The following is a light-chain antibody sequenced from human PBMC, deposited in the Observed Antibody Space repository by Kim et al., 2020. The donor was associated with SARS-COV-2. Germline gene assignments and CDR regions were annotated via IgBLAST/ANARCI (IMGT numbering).Light chain of an antibody. CDR1: SSNIGAGYE. CDR3: QSYDSSLSGSWV. Sequence: VTISCTEGSSNIGAGYEVHWFQQLPGTAHKLLIYGSHNRPSGVPDRFSGTKSGTSASLAITGLQAEDEADYYCQSYDSSLSGSWVFGGGTKVTVL. CDR2: GSH. V-gene: IGLV1-40*01. J-gene: IGLJ3*02.